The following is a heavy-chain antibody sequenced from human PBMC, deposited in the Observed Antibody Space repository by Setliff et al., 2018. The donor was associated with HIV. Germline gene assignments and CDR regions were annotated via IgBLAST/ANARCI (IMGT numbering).Heavy chain of an antibody. V-gene: IGHV3-30*04. Sequence: GALRLSCAASGFSFSSYATHWVRQAPGKGLEWVAAISYDGSNRYYADSVKGRVTIARDKPKNTLYLQMNSLRAEDTAVYYCVKDMTGTPSYFFDYWGQGTLVTVSS. J-gene: IGHJ4*02. D-gene: IGHD1-7*01. CDR2: ISYDGSNR. CDR1: GFSFSSYA. CDR3: VKDMTGTPSYFFDY.